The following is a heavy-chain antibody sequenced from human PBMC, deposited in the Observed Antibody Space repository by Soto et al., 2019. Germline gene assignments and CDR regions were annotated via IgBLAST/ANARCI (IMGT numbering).Heavy chain of an antibody. V-gene: IGHV3-23*01. CDR3: AKDVGPSTPYFDY. CDR2: VDGSGGST. J-gene: IGHJ4*02. D-gene: IGHD1-26*01. CDR1: GFTFSSYG. Sequence: GALRLSCAASGFTFSSYGMSWVRQAPGKGLEWVSTVDGSGGSTHYADSVKGRFTISRDNSKNTLYLQMNSLSAEDTALYYCAKDVGPSTPYFDYWGQGALVTVS.